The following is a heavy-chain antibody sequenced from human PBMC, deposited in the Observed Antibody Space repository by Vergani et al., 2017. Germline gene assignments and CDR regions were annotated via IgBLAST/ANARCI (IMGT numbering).Heavy chain of an antibody. CDR3: ARVNGGGIYRYYYGMDV. D-gene: IGHD3-16*01. CDR2: ISSSSSTI. V-gene: IGHV3-48*04. J-gene: IGHJ6*02. Sequence: EVQLVESGGGLVQPGGSLRLSCAASGFTFSSYSMNWVRQAPGKGLEWVSYISSSSSTIYYADSVKGRFTSSRDNANNSLYLQMNSLRAEDTAVYYCARVNGGGIYRYYYGMDVWGQGTTVTVSS. CDR1: GFTFSSYS.